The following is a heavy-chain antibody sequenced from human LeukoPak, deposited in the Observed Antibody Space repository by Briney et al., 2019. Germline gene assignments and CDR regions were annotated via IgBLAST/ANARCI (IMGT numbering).Heavy chain of an antibody. D-gene: IGHD6-19*01. V-gene: IGHV3-23*01. Sequence: GGSLRLSCAGSGFTFSSYAMSWVRQAPGKGVEWVSAISGSGGSTYYADSVKGRFTISRDNSKNTLYLQMNSLRAEDMAVYYCAKGGTIAVAQDYWGQGTLVTVSS. CDR2: ISGSGGST. CDR1: GFTFSSYA. CDR3: AKGGTIAVAQDY. J-gene: IGHJ4*02.